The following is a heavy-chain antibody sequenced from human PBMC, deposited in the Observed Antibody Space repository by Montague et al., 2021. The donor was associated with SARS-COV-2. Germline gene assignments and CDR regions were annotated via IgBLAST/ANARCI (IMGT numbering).Heavy chain of an antibody. V-gene: IGHV4-31*03. D-gene: IGHD3-10*01. CDR2: IYYSGST. Sequence: TLSLTCTVSGGSIISGGYYWSWIRQHPGKGLEWIGYIYYSGSTYYNPSLKSRLTISVDTSKNQFSLNLSSVTAADTAVYYCARGLYGSGGYYNWFDPWGQGTLVTVSS. CDR3: ARGLYGSGGYYNWFDP. CDR1: GGSIISGGYY. J-gene: IGHJ5*02.